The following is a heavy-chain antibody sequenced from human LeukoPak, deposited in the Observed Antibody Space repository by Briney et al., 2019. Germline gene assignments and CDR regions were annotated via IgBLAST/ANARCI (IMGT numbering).Heavy chain of an antibody. J-gene: IGHJ4*02. Sequence: GGSLRLSCAASGFTFSSYAMHWVRQAPGKGLEWVAVISYDGSNKYYADSVKGRFTISRDNSKNMLYLQMNSLRAEDTAVYYCARDLYYYDSSGYYDYWGQGTLVTVSS. D-gene: IGHD3-22*01. CDR3: ARDLYYYDSSGYYDY. CDR2: ISYDGSNK. CDR1: GFTFSSYA. V-gene: IGHV3-30-3*01.